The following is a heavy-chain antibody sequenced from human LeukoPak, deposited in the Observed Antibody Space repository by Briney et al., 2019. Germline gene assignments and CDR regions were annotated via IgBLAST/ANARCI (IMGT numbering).Heavy chain of an antibody. CDR3: VRDLVATIDHYYYGMDV. Sequence: SETLSLTCIVSGGSVSSGSYYWSWIRQPPGTGLEWIGYIYNSVRTDYNPSLKSRVTISVDTSKNQLSLKLSSVTAADTAVYFCVRDLVATIDHYYYGMDVWGQGTTVTVSS. D-gene: IGHD5-12*01. J-gene: IGHJ6*02. CDR1: GGSVSSGSYY. V-gene: IGHV4-61*01. CDR2: IYNSVRT.